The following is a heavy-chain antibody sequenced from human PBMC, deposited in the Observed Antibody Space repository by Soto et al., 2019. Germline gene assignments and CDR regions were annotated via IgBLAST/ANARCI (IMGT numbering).Heavy chain of an antibody. CDR3: ARGRVDIVATNTGAVHYYYYCTDV. V-gene: IGHV4-61*01. D-gene: IGHD5-12*01. CDR1: GGSVSSGSYY. Sequence: QVQLQESGPGLVKPSETLSLTGTVSGGSVSSGSYYWSWIRPPPGKGLAWIGDIYYSGSTNYNPSSKRRVPISVDTSKNQVSLKRSSVTAADTAVYYCARGRVDIVATNTGAVHYYYYCTDVWGQGTTGTVSS. J-gene: IGHJ6*02. CDR2: IYYSGST.